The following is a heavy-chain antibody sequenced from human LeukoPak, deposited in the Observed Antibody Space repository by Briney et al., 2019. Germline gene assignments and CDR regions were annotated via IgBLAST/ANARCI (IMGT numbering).Heavy chain of an antibody. CDR1: GYTFTGYY. J-gene: IGHJ4*02. V-gene: IGHV1-2*02. CDR3: ARARKFVVVPAAADY. D-gene: IGHD2-2*01. CDR2: INPNSGGT. Sequence: ASVKVSCKASGYTFTGYYMHWVRQAPGQGLEWMGWINPNSGGTNYAQKFQGRVTMTRDTSISTAYMELSRLRSDDTAVYYCARARKFVVVPAAADYWGQGTLVTVSS.